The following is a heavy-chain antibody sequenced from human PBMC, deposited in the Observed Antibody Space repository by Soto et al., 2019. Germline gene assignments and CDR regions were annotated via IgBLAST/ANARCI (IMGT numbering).Heavy chain of an antibody. CDR1: GGSVSSGSYY. Sequence: PSETLSLTCTVSGGSVSSGSYYWSWIRQPPGKGLEWIGYIYYSGSTNYNPSLKSRVTISVDTSKNQFSLKLSSVTAADTAVYYCARGGYYIGFLPRPYGMDVWGQGTTVTVSS. J-gene: IGHJ6*02. CDR3: ARGGYYIGFLPRPYGMDV. D-gene: IGHD3-3*01. CDR2: IYYSGST. V-gene: IGHV4-61*01.